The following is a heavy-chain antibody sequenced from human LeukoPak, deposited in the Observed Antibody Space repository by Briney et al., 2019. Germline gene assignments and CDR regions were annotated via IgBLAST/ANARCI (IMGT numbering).Heavy chain of an antibody. CDR1: GYTFSNYD. CDR3: ARHHYGLDV. CDR2: ISAYNGNT. J-gene: IGHJ6*02. Sequence: ASVKVSCKASGYTFSNYDITWVRQAPGQGLGWMGKISAYNGNTKYAQKVQGRVTMTTDTSTTTAYMELRSLRFDDTAVYYCARHHYGLDVWGQGTTVTVSS. V-gene: IGHV1-18*01.